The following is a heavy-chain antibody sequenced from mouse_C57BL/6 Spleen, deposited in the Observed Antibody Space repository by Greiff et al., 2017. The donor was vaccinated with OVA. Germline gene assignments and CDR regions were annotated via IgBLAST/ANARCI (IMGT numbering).Heavy chain of an antibody. Sequence: EVHLVESGGGLVKPGGSLKLSCAASGFTFSDYGMHWVRQAPEKGLEWVAYISSGSSTIYYADTVKGRFTISRDNAKNTLFLQMTSLGAEDTAMYYCARDIYDGYSDPFADWGQGTLVTVSA. CDR3: ARDIYDGYSDPFAD. CDR1: GFTFSDYG. V-gene: IGHV5-17*01. CDR2: ISSGSSTI. D-gene: IGHD2-3*01. J-gene: IGHJ3*01.